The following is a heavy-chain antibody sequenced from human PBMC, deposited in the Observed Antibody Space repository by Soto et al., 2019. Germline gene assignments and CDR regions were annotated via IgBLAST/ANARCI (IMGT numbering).Heavy chain of an antibody. D-gene: IGHD4-17*01. Sequence: SVKVSCKASGFTFTSSAVQWVRQARGQRLEWIGWIVVGSGNTNYAQKFQERVTITRDMSTSTAYMELSSLRSEDTAVYYCAADDDYGDYAFVYWGQGTLVTVSS. V-gene: IGHV1-58*01. CDR3: AADDDYGDYAFVY. CDR1: GFTFTSSA. J-gene: IGHJ4*02. CDR2: IVVGSGNT.